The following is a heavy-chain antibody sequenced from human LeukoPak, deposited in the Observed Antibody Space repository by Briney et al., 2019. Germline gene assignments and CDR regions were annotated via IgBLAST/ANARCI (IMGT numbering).Heavy chain of an antibody. J-gene: IGHJ4*02. D-gene: IGHD5-24*01. Sequence: PSETLSLTCTVSGDSVSSGKYCWSWIRQPPGKGLEWIGYIYYSGSTNYNPSLKSRVTISLDTSENQFSLRLSSVTAADTAVYYCEGIDDYNYYLYWGQGTLVTVSS. CDR1: GDSVSSGKYC. CDR3: EGIDDYNYYLY. V-gene: IGHV4-61*01. CDR2: IYYSGST.